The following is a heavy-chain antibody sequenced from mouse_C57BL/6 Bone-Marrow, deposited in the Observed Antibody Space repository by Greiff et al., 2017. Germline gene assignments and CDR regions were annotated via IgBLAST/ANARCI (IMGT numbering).Heavy chain of an antibody. J-gene: IGHJ3*01. CDR1: GFNIKDDY. D-gene: IGHD1-1*01. CDR2: IDPENGDT. CDR3: TVFYYGSMWFAY. V-gene: IGHV14-4*01. Sequence: EVQLQQSGAELVRPGASVKLSCTASGFNIKDDYMHWVKQRPEQGLEWIGWIDPENGDTEYASKFQGKATITADTSSNTAYLQLSSRTSEDTAVYYCTVFYYGSMWFAYWGQGTLVTVSA.